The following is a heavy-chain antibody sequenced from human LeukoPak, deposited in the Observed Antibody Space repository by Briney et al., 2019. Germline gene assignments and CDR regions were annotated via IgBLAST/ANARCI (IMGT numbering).Heavy chain of an antibody. J-gene: IGHJ6*03. CDR3: ARGRVRGVITYNYYCMDV. CDR2: INHSGST. CDR1: GGSFSGYY. Sequence: SETLSLTCAVYGGSFSGYYWSWIRQPPGKGLEWIGEINHSGSTNYNPSLKSRVTISVDTSKNQFSLKLSSVTAADTAVYYCARGRVRGVITYNYYCMDVWGKGTTVTVSS. D-gene: IGHD3-10*01. V-gene: IGHV4-34*01.